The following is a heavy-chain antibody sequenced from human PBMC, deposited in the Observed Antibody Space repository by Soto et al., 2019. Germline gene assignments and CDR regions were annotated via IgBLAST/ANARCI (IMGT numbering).Heavy chain of an antibody. J-gene: IGHJ4*02. CDR1: GGSVSSGSYY. CDR2: IYYSGST. V-gene: IGHV4-61*01. Sequence: SETLSLTCTVSGGSVSSGSYYWSWIRQPPGKGLEWIGYIYYSGSTYYNPSLKSRVTISVDTSKNQFSLKLSSVTAADTAVYYCARDGRDFDYWGQGTLVTVSS. CDR3: ARDGRDFDY.